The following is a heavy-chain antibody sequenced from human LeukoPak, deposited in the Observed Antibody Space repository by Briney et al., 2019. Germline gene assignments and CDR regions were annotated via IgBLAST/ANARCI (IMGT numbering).Heavy chain of an antibody. J-gene: IGHJ5*02. Sequence: GESLKFSCKASGYSFTSYWIGWVRQLPGKGLEWMGIIYPGDSDTRYSPSFHGQVTISADKTTSTAYLQWSCLKASDTAMYYRARGYCSSITCYPYWFDPWGQGKLVTVSS. CDR3: ARGYCSSITCYPYWFDP. V-gene: IGHV5-51*01. D-gene: IGHD2-2*01. CDR2: IYPGDSDT. CDR1: GYSFTSYW.